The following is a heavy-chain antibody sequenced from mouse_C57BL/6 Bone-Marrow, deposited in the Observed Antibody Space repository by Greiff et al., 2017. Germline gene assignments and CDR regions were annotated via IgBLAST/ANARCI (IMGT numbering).Heavy chain of an antibody. CDR2: INPNNGGT. CDR1: GYTFTDYY. V-gene: IGHV1-26*01. Sequence: VQLKQSGPELVKPGASVKISCKASGYTFTDYYMNWVKQSHGKSLEWIGDINPNNGGTSYNQKFKGKATLTVDKSSSTAYMELRSLTSEDSAVYYCARGNLLRSFDYWGQGTTLTVSS. CDR3: ARGNLLRSFDY. J-gene: IGHJ2*01. D-gene: IGHD1-1*01.